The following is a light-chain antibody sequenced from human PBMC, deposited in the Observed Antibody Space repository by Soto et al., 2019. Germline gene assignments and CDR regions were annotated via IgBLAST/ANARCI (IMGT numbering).Light chain of an antibody. J-gene: IGKJ2*01. CDR2: AAA. Sequence: DIQMTQSPSSPSASLGDRVTITCRASQSVSSHLNWYQQKPGKAPKLLIYAAASLQSGVPSRFSGSGSGTDFTLTISSLQPEDFATYFCQHHYATPYTFGQGTKLEIK. V-gene: IGKV1-39*01. CDR3: QHHYATPYT. CDR1: QSVSSH.